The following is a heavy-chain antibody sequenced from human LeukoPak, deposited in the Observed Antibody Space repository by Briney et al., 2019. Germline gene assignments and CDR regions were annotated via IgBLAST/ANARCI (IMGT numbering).Heavy chain of an antibody. D-gene: IGHD5-12*01. CDR2: IYSGGST. J-gene: IGHJ6*03. V-gene: IGHV3-53*01. CDR3: ARGRGYSGYDSRDYYYYYMDV. CDR1: GFTVSSNY. Sequence: GGSLRLSCAASGFTVSSNYMSWVRQAPGKGLEWVPVIYSGGSTYYADSVKGRFTISRDNSKNTLYLQMNSLRAEDTAVYYCARGRGYSGYDSRDYYYYYMDVWGKGTTVTVSS.